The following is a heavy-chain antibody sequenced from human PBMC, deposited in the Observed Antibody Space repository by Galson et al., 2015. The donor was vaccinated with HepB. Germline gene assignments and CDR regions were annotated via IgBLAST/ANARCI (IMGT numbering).Heavy chain of an antibody. V-gene: IGHV4-39*07. CDR2: SYYTGSP. CDR3: ARDYYASGNYYRY. CDR1: DGYISTSTYY. Sequence: ETLSLTCSVSDGYISTSTYYWGWVRQPPGKGLEWIGHSYYTGSPHYNPSLRSRVSISVDASKNQFSLNVTSVTVADTAIYYCARDYYASGNYYRYWGRGALVTVSS. J-gene: IGHJ1*01. D-gene: IGHD3-10*01.